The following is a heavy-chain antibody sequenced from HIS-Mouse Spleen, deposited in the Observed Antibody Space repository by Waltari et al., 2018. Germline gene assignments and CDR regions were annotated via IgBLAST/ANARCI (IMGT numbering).Heavy chain of an antibody. D-gene: IGHD6-13*01. V-gene: IGHV4-39*07. CDR2: IYYSGRT. CDR1: GGSISSSSYY. J-gene: IGHJ2*01. CDR3: AREIPYSSSWYDWYFDL. Sequence: QLQLQESGPGLVKPSETLSLTCTVSGGSISSSSYYWGWIRQPPGKGLEWIGRIYYSGRTYYHPSLKSRVTISVDTSKNQCSLKLSSVTAADTAVYYCAREIPYSSSWYDWYFDLWGRGTLVTVSS.